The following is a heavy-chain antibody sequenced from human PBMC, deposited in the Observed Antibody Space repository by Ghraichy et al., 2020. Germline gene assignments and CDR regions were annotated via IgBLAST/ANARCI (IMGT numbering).Heavy chain of an antibody. CDR1: GFTFSSYA. J-gene: IGHJ4*02. CDR3: AKVRPYSGSYYHFDY. CDR2: ISGSGGST. D-gene: IGHD1-26*01. Sequence: GESLNISCAASGFTFSSYAMSWVRQAPGKGLEWVSAISGSGGSTYYADSVKGRFTISRDNSKNTLYLQMNSLRAEDTAVYYCAKVRPYSGSYYHFDYWGQGTLVTVSS. V-gene: IGHV3-23*01.